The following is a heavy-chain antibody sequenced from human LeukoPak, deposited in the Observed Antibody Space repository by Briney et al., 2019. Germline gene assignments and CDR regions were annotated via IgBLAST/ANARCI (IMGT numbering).Heavy chain of an antibody. V-gene: IGHV3-7*01. Sequence: GGSLRLSCAASGFSFSSYWMTWVRQAPGKGLEWVANIKTDGSQKYYVDSVKGRFSISRDNAKNSLYLQMDSLRVDDTAIYYCARDYGDCAYWYFDLWGRGSLVIVSS. J-gene: IGHJ2*01. CDR3: ARDYGDCAYWYFDL. CDR1: GFSFSSYW. D-gene: IGHD4-17*01. CDR2: IKTDGSQK.